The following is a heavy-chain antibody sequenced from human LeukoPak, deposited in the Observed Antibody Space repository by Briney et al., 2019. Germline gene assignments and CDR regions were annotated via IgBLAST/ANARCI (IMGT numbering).Heavy chain of an antibody. CDR1: GYSFTSYW. J-gene: IGHJ4*02. CDR3: ARPAYYYDSSGYYYYFDY. D-gene: IGHD3-22*01. CDR2: IYPGDSDT. V-gene: IGHV5-51*01. Sequence: GESLQISCKGSGYSFTSYWIGWVRQVPGKGLEWMGIIYPGDSDTRYSPSFQGQVTISADKSISTAYLQWSSLKASDTAMYYCARPAYYYDSSGYYYYFDYWGQGTLVTVSS.